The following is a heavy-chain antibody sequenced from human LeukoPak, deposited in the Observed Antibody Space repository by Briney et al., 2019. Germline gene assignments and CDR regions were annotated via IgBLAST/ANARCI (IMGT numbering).Heavy chain of an antibody. J-gene: IGHJ4*02. CDR2: IIPIFGTA. D-gene: IGHD3-10*01. Sequence: SVKVFCKASGGTFSSYAISWVRQAPGQGLEWMGGIIPIFGTANYAQKFQGRVTITADESTSTAYMELSSLRSEDTAVYYCASSFYYYGSGSYYIHWGQGTLVTVSS. CDR3: ASSFYYYGSGSYYIH. V-gene: IGHV1-69*13. CDR1: GGTFSSYA.